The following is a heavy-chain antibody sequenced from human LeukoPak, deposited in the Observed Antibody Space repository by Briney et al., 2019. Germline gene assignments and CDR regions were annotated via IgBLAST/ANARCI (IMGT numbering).Heavy chain of an antibody. D-gene: IGHD5-12*01. J-gene: IGHJ4*01. Sequence: GESLKISCDGSGYRFGSYWIAWVRQMPGKGLEWMGLIYPSDSDTSYSPSFQGQVTFSADKSTNTVYLQWNSLKASDTAIYYCARQGTCGGSGYNCVPLDYWGQGTPVTVSS. V-gene: IGHV5-51*01. CDR2: IYPSDSDT. CDR3: ARQGTCGGSGYNCVPLDY. CDR1: GYRFGSYW.